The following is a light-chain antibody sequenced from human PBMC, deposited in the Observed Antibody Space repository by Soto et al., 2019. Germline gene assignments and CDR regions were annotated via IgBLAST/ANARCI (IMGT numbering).Light chain of an antibody. J-gene: IGLJ3*02. CDR3: CSYAGSSTWV. Sequence: QSVLTQPASVSGSPGQSITISCAGTYSDVGTYNIVSWYQQHPGEAPKLIISEGTKRPSGVSYRFSASQSGNTASLTISGLQAEDEADYYCCSYAGSSTWVFGGGTKLTVL. CDR1: YSDVGTYNI. V-gene: IGLV2-23*01. CDR2: EGT.